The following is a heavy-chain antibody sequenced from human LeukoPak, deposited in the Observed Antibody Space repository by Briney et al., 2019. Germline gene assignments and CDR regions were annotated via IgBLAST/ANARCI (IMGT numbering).Heavy chain of an antibody. D-gene: IGHD6-6*01. CDR2: XXHSGST. CDR1: GGSFSGYY. J-gene: IGHJ6*02. V-gene: IGHV4-34*01. Sequence: PSETLSLTCAVYGGSFSGYYWSWIRQPPGKGLEWIGXXXHSGSTNYNPSLKSRVTISVDTSKNQFSLKLSSVTAADTAVYYCASTVAARRLNYYYYGMDVWGQGTTVTVSS. CDR3: ASTVAARRLNYYYYGMDV.